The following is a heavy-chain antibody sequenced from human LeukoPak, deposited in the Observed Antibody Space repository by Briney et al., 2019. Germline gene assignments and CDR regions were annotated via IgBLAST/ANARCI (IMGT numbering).Heavy chain of an antibody. D-gene: IGHD2/OR15-2a*01. J-gene: IGHJ6*03. Sequence: TGGSLRLSCAGSGFTFDDYAMHWVRQTPGKGQEWVSGISWNSGNIAYADFVGGRFTISRDNAKNSLSLQMNSLSDEDTAVYYCAKDAYGGATFFYYMDVWGKGTTVTVSS. CDR3: AKDAYGGATFFYYMDV. CDR2: ISWNSGNI. CDR1: GFTFDDYA. V-gene: IGHV3-9*01.